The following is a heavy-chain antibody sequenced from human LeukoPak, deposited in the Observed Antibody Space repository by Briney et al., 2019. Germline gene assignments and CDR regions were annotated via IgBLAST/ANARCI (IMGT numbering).Heavy chain of an antibody. V-gene: IGHV1-46*01. CDR1: GYTFTGYY. J-gene: IGHJ4*02. CDR3: ARGGSHSYFDWLSWIDY. Sequence: GASVKVSCKASGYTFTGYYMHWVRQAPGQGLEWMGIINPSGGSTSYAQKFQSRVTMTRDTSTSTVYMELSSLRSEDTAVYYCARGGSHSYFDWLSWIDYWGQGTLVTVSS. CDR2: INPSGGST. D-gene: IGHD3-9*01.